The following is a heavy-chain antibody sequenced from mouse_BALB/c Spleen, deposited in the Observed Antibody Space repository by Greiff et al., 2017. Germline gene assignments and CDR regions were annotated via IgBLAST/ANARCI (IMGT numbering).Heavy chain of an antibody. D-gene: IGHD2-14*01. Sequence: VQLQQSGAELVKPGASVKLSCTASGFNIKDTYMHWVKQRPEQGLEWIGRIDPANGNTKYDPKFQGKATITADTSSNTAYLQLSSLTSEDTAVYYCARDRYDVPYAMDYWGQGTSVTVSS. CDR2: IDPANGNT. V-gene: IGHV14-3*02. CDR3: ARDRYDVPYAMDY. CDR1: GFNIKDTY. J-gene: IGHJ4*01.